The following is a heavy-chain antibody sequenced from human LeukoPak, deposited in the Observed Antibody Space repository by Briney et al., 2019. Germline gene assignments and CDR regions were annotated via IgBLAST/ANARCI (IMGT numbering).Heavy chain of an antibody. Sequence: GGSLRLSCAASGFTFSSYTMNWVRQAPGKGLEWVSSISTSSTYMYYADSVKGRFTISRDNAKSSLYLQMNSLRAEDTAVYYCAIDRWELQSYWGQGTLVTVSS. CDR2: ISTSSTYM. CDR3: AIDRWELQSY. J-gene: IGHJ4*02. V-gene: IGHV3-21*01. CDR1: GFTFSSYT. D-gene: IGHD1-26*01.